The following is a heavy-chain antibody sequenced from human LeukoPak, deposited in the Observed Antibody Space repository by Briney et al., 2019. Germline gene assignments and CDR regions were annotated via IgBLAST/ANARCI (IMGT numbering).Heavy chain of an antibody. D-gene: IGHD5-18*01. CDR2: ITPIFGTA. V-gene: IGHV1-69*01. CDR3: ARGIQLWLENRFDY. J-gene: IGHJ4*02. CDR1: GGTFSSYA. Sequence: SVKVSCKASGGTFSSYAISWVRQAPGQGLEWMGGITPIFGTANYAQKFQGRVTITADESTSTAYMELSSLRSEDTAVYYCARGIQLWLENRFDYWGQGTLVTVSS.